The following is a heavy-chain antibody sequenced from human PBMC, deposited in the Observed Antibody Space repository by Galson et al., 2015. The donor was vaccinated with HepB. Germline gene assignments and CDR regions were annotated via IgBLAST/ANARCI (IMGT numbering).Heavy chain of an antibody. D-gene: IGHD3-9*01. CDR2: INHSGST. CDR1: GGSFSGYY. J-gene: IGHJ4*02. CDR3: ARGPSRYFDWFQSRGPHFDY. V-gene: IGHV4-34*01. Sequence: TLSLTCAVYGGSFSGYYWSWIRQPPGKGLEWIGEINHSGSTNYNPSLKSRVTISVDTSKNQFSLKLSSVTAADTAVYYCARGPSRYFDWFQSRGPHFDYWGQGTLVTVSS.